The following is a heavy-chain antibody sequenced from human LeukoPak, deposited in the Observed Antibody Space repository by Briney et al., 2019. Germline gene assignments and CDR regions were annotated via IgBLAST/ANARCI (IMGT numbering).Heavy chain of an antibody. CDR1: GYTFTSYD. D-gene: IGHD6-13*01. J-gene: IGHJ4*02. CDR2: MNPNSGNT. CDR3: ARGDGSSWEFDY. Sequence: ASVKVSCKVSGYTFTSYDIDWVRQATGQGLEWMGWMNPNSGNTGYAQKFQGRVTMTRNTSISTAYMELSSLRSEDTAVYYCARGDGSSWEFDYWGQGTLVTVSS. V-gene: IGHV1-8*01.